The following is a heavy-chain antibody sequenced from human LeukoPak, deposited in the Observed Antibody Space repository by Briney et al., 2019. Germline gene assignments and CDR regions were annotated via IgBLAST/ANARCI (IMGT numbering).Heavy chain of an antibody. J-gene: IGHJ4*02. D-gene: IGHD2/OR15-2a*01. CDR1: GFTLSTNA. CDR3: ARVKNSYFDY. CDR2: IYSGGSS. V-gene: IGHV3-53*01. Sequence: GGSLRLSCLTSGFTLSTNAMSWVRQAPGKGLEWVSVIYSGGSSYYADSLKGRFTISRDNSKNTLYLQMNSLRAEDTAVYYCARVKNSYFDYWGQGTLVTVSS.